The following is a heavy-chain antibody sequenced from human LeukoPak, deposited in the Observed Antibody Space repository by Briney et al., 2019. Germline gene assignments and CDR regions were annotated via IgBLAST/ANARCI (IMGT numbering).Heavy chain of an antibody. CDR1: GGSISRYY. CDR2: IYYTGRA. D-gene: IGHD3-3*01. Sequence: SETLSLTCTVSGGSISRYYWSWIRQPPGTGLEWFGYIYYTGRADYNPSLKSRVSMSVDTSKNQFSLRVNSMTAADTAVYYCARGDFWSGAPTDWGQGTLVTVSS. J-gene: IGHJ1*01. CDR3: ARGDFWSGAPTD. V-gene: IGHV4-59*01.